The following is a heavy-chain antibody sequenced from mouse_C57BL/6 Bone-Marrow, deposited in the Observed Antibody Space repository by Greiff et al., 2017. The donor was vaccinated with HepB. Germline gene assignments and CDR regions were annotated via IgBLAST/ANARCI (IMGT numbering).Heavy chain of an antibody. D-gene: IGHD1-1*01. CDR2: INYDGSST. J-gene: IGHJ1*03. CDR3: AREGYYYGSSYWYFDV. V-gene: IGHV5-16*01. Sequence: EVMLVESEGGLVQPGSSMKLSCTASGFTFSDYYMAWVRQVPEKGLEWVANINYDGSSTYYLDSLKSRFIISRDNAKNILYLQMSSLKSEDTATYYCAREGYYYGSSYWYFDVWGTGTTVTVSS. CDR1: GFTFSDYY.